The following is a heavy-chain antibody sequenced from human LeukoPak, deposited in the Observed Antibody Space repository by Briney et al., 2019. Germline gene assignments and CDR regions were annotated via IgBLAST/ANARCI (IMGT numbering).Heavy chain of an antibody. CDR2: ISYSGANS. CDR1: GFTFAVSA. Sequence: GGSLRLSYAASGFTFAVSATSCVRQAPGEGLEWVSLISYSGANSYYTDSVRGRFTISRDNSKDTLFLQMNSLRAEDMAIYYRARHMQSSTWGPGTMVTVSS. CDR3: ARHMQSST. D-gene: IGHD2-2*01. J-gene: IGHJ3*01. V-gene: IGHV3-23*01.